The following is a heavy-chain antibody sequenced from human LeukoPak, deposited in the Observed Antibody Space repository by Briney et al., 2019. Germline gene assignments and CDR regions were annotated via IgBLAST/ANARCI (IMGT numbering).Heavy chain of an antibody. J-gene: IGHJ4*02. D-gene: IGHD3-22*01. CDR3: ARRLLYYYDSSGYFDY. CDR1: GYSFTSYW. Sequence: GESLKISCKGSGYSFTSYWIGWVCQMPGKGLEWMGIIYPGDSDTRYSPSFQGQVTISADKSINTAYLQWSSLKASDTAMYYCARRLLYYYDSSGYFDYWGQGTLVTVSS. CDR2: IYPGDSDT. V-gene: IGHV5-51*01.